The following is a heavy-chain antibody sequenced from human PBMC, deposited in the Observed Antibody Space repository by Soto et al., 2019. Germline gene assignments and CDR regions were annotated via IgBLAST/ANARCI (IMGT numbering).Heavy chain of an antibody. CDR1: GYSFISYD. CDR2: INPQGSGS. D-gene: IGHD2-8*01. V-gene: IGHV1-2*04. Sequence: QLQLVQAGSEVKKTGGSVKVDCKASGYSFISYDVHWVRPSAGQVLAGLGRINPQGSGSSTSQKFQGWVTMTRDTSRNTDHMDLTSLRSDDTAVYYSARGQSTSCANGVYTFFYNHAMDVWGQGAPFT. CDR3: ARGQSTSCANGVYTFFYNHAMDV. J-gene: IGHJ6*02.